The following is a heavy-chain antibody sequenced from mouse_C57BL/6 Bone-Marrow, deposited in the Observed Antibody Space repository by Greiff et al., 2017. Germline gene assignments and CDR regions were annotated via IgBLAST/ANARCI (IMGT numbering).Heavy chain of an antibody. CDR3: TTVVHY. J-gene: IGHJ2*01. Sequence: VQLQQSGAELVRPGASVKLSCTASGFNIKDDYMHWVKQRPEQGLEWIGWIDPGNGDTEYASQFQGKATITADTSSNTAYLQLSSLTSADTAVYYCTTVVHYWGQGTTLTVSS. CDR1: GFNIKDDY. D-gene: IGHD1-1*01. CDR2: IDPGNGDT. V-gene: IGHV14-4*01.